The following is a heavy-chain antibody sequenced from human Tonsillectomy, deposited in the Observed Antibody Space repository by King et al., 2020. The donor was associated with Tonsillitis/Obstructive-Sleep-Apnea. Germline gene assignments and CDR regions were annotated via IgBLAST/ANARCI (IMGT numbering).Heavy chain of an antibody. V-gene: IGHV3-30*18. Sequence: QLVQSGGGVVQPGRSLRLSCAASGFTFSTYGMHWVRQAPGKGLEWVAVISYDGRNKNYADSVKGRFTISRDNSKNTLYLQMNSLRAEDTAVYYCAKEQDRMVATAFDYWGQGTLVTVSS. J-gene: IGHJ4*02. CDR2: ISYDGRNK. CDR1: GFTFSTYG. CDR3: AKEQDRMVATAFDY. D-gene: IGHD5-12*01.